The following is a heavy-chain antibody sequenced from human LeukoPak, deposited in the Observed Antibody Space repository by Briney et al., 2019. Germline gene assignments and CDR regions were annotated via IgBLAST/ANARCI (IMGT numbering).Heavy chain of an antibody. D-gene: IGHD3-9*01. CDR3: AKNRYGATYHTLDY. V-gene: IGHV3-30*02. CDR1: GITFSNYG. Sequence: PGGSLRLSCSVSGITFSNYGMHWVRQAPGKRLEWVAFVRDDGNREYYEDSLKGRIAISRDNFKNTLYLQMNNVRPDDTAVYYCAKNRYGATYHTLDYWGQGTLVTVAS. CDR2: VRDDGNRE. J-gene: IGHJ4*02.